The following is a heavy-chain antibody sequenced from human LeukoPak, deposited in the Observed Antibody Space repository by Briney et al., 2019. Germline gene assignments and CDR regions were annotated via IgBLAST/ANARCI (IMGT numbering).Heavy chain of an antibody. V-gene: IGHV3-48*04. D-gene: IGHD4-11*01. CDR2: ISSSSSTI. CDR3: ARDPSNYSKTYYFDY. J-gene: IGHJ4*02. CDR1: GLTFSSYS. Sequence: GGSLRLSCAASGLTFSSYSMNWVRQAPGKGLEWVSYISSSSSTIYYADSVKGRFTISRDNAKNSLYLQMNSLRAEDTAVYYCARDPSNYSKTYYFDYWGQGTLVTVSS.